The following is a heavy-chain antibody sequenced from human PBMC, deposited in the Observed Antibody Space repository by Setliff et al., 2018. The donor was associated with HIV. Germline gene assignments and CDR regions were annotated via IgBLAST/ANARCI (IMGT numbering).Heavy chain of an antibody. CDR2: SNSDGSST. V-gene: IGHV3-74*01. Sequence: GSLRLSCAASGFTFNTYWMHWVRQSPGKGLVWVSHSNSDGSSTNYADSVKGRFTISRDNAKNSLYLQMNSLRAEDTALYYCAREGAETLRMRDWYFDVWGRGTLVTVSS. CDR3: AREGAETLRMRDWYFDV. CDR1: GFTFNTYW. D-gene: IGHD2-15*01. J-gene: IGHJ2*01.